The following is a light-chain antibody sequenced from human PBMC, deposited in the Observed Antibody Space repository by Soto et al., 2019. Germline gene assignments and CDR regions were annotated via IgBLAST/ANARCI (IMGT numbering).Light chain of an antibody. CDR2: SAS. Sequence: DIQMTQSPSSLSASVGDRFTITCRASQTISSHLNWYQQKPGIAPKLLIYSASSLQSGVPSRFSGSGSGTDFTLTISTLQPEDFATYYCQQYYSTPIAFGQGTRLEI. CDR3: QQYYSTPIA. CDR1: QTISSH. J-gene: IGKJ5*01. V-gene: IGKV1-39*01.